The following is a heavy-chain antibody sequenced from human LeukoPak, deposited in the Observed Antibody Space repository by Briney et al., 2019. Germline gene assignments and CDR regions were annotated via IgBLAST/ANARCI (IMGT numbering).Heavy chain of an antibody. CDR1: GGSISSGGYY. CDR3: ARHHPNNWFGEHTCFDY. J-gene: IGHJ4*02. Sequence: SQTLSLTCTVSGGSISSGGYYWSWIRQPPGKGLERIGYIYHSGSTYYNPSLKSRVTISVDRSKNQFSLKLSSVTAADTAVYYCARHHPNNWFGEHTCFDYWGQGTLVTVSS. CDR2: IYHSGST. D-gene: IGHD3-10*01. V-gene: IGHV4-30-2*01.